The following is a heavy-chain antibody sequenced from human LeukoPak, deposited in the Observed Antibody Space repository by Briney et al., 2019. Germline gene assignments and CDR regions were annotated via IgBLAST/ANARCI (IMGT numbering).Heavy chain of an antibody. CDR2: ISGSGGST. CDR3: AKGGGGVLAS. D-gene: IGHD3-16*01. Sequence: GGSLRLSCAASGFTFSSYTMNWVRQAPGKGLEWVSSISGSGGSTYYADSVKGRFTISRDNSKNTLFLQMNSLKADDTAVYYCAKGGGGVLASWGQGTLVTVSS. V-gene: IGHV3-23*01. J-gene: IGHJ4*02. CDR1: GFTFSSYT.